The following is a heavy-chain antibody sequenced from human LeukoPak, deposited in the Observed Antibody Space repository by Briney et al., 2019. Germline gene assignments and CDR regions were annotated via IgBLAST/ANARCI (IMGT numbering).Heavy chain of an antibody. J-gene: IGHJ3*02. V-gene: IGHV3-23*01. D-gene: IGHD3-16*01. CDR1: GFTFSSYD. CDR3: AKALTRWAFDI. CDR2: ISPSTNGK. Sequence: GGSLRLSCAASGFTFSSYDMSWVRQAPGKGLEWVSSISPSTNGKTYADSVKGRFTISTDNARNTLYLQMDSLRAEDTAVYYCAKALTRWAFDIWGQGTMVTVSS.